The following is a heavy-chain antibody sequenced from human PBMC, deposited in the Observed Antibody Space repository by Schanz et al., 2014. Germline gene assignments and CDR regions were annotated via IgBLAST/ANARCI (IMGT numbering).Heavy chain of an antibody. V-gene: IGHV1-18*01. J-gene: IGHJ4*02. Sequence: QVQLVQSGAEVKKPGASVKVSCKASGYTFTDYGLSWVRQAPGQGLEWLGWIRPDNGHTLYAQKFQGRVTMTTDASTSTSYMELTSLRFDDTAVYYCARDFSAYVGNYFDYWGQGTLVTVSS. CDR2: IRPDNGHT. CDR1: GYTFTDYG. D-gene: IGHD5-12*01. CDR3: ARDFSAYVGNYFDY.